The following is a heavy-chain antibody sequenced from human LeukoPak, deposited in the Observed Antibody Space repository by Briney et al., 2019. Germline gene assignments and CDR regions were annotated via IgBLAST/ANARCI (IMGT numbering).Heavy chain of an antibody. V-gene: IGHV1-8*01. CDR1: GYTFTSYD. J-gene: IGHJ3*02. CDR3: ARMMTPRLYYDSSGYYYGAFDI. Sequence: GASVKVSCKASGYTFTSYDINWVRQATGQGLEWMGWMNPNSGNTGYAQKFQGRVTMTRDTSTSTAYMELRSLRSDDPAVYYCARMMTPRLYYDSSGYYYGAFDIWGQGTMVTVSS. CDR2: MNPNSGNT. D-gene: IGHD3-22*01.